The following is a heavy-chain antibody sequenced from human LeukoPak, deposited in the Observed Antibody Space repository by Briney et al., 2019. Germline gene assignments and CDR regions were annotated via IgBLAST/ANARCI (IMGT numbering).Heavy chain of an antibody. CDR2: ISVYNGNT. V-gene: IGHV1-18*04. D-gene: IGHD2-15*01. CDR3: ARSYCSGSSCYYFDH. CDR1: RYTFTGYY. Sequence: ASVKVSCKASRYTFTGYYMHWVRQAPGQGLEWMGWISVYNGNTNYVQKFQGRVTMTTDTSTSTAYMELRSLRSDDTAMYYCARSYCSGSSCYYFDHWGQGTPVTVSS. J-gene: IGHJ4*02.